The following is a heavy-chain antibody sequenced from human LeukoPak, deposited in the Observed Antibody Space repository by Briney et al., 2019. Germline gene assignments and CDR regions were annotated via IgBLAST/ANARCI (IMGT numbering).Heavy chain of an antibody. D-gene: IGHD3-10*01. Sequence: GGSLRLSCAASGFTVSSNYMSWVRQAPGKGLGWVSVIYSGGSTYYADSVKGRFTISRDNSKNTLYLQMNSLRAEDTAVYYCARHGSGSYARDYWGQGTLVTVSS. J-gene: IGHJ4*02. CDR2: IYSGGST. V-gene: IGHV3-66*04. CDR3: ARHGSGSYARDY. CDR1: GFTVSSNY.